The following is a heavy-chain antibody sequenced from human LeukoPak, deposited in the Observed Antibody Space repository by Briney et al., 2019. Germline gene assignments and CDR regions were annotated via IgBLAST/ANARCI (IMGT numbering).Heavy chain of an antibody. CDR1: GYSISSGYY. J-gene: IGHJ5*02. V-gene: IGHV4-38-2*02. CDR2: IYHSGST. CDR3: ARGVYDILTGSPWFDP. Sequence: PSETLSLTCTVSGYSISSGYYWGWIRQPPGRGLEWIGSIYHSGSTYYNPSLKSRVTISVDTSKNQFSLKLSSVTAADTAVYYCARGVYDILTGSPWFDPXXXXTLVTVSS. D-gene: IGHD3-9*01.